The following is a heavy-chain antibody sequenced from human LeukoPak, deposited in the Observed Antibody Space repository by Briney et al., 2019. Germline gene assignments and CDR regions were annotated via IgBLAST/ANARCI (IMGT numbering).Heavy chain of an antibody. D-gene: IGHD3-3*01. J-gene: IGHJ4*02. CDR1: GYTFTSYA. CDR2: INTNTGNP. V-gene: IGHV7-4-1*02. Sequence: ASVKVSCKAPGYTFTSYAMNWVRQAPGQGLEWMGWINTNTGNPTYAQGFTGRFVFSLDTSVSTAYLQISSLKAEDTAVYYCARGYYDFWSGSIDYWGQGTLVTVSS. CDR3: ARGYYDFWSGSIDY.